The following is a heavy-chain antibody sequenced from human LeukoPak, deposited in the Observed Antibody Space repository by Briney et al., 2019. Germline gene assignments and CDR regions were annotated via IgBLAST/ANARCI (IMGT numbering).Heavy chain of an antibody. J-gene: IGHJ6*03. CDR3: ARAAESSIAARPRSGDYYYYMDV. D-gene: IGHD6-6*01. CDR1: GGTFSSYA. V-gene: IGHV1-69*13. CDR2: IIPIFGTA. Sequence: SVKVSCKAPGGTFSSYAISWVRQAPGQGLEWMGGIIPIFGTANYAQKFQGRVTITADESTSTAYMELSSLRSEDTAVYYCARAAESSIAARPRSGDYYYYMDVWGKGTTVTVSS.